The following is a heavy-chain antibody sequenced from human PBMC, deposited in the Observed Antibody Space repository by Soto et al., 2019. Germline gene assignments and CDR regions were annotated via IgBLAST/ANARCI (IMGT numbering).Heavy chain of an antibody. V-gene: IGHV1-18*04. CDR1: GYTFTSYG. Sequence: ASVKVSCKASGYTFTSYGISWVRQAPGQGLEWMGWISAYNGNTNYAQKLQGRVTMTTDTSTSTAYMELRSLRSDDTAVYYCARTVGAGYYYDSSGYSHFDYWGQRPLVTVSS. CDR2: ISAYNGNT. J-gene: IGHJ4*02. D-gene: IGHD3-22*01. CDR3: ARTVGAGYYYDSSGYSHFDY.